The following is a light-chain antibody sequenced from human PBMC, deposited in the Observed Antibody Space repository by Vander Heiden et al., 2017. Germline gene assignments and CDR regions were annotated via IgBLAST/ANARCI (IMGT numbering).Light chain of an antibody. CDR2: LAS. CDR1: QRLLHSNGDSY. CDR3: MQALQTRS. Sequence: VVTPSPLSLPVTPGEPPSISCWSSQRLLHSNGDSYLVCCLHKPGQPPQLLIFLASNRAAGVPDRFSGSGSGTDFKLKISRVEAEDVGVYYCMQALQTRSFGPGTKVDIK. V-gene: IGKV2-28*01. J-gene: IGKJ3*01.